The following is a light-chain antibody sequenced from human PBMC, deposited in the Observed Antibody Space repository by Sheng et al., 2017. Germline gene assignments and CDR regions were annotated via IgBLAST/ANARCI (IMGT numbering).Light chain of an antibody. CDR1: QSISSY. J-gene: IGKJ5*01. V-gene: IGKV1-39*01. Sequence: DIQMTQSPSSLSASVGDRVTITCRASQSISSYLNWYQQKPGKAPKLLIYAASSLQSGVPSRFSGSGSGTDFTLTISSLQPEDFATYYCQQSYSTPVITFAKGHDWRLN. CDR3: QQSYSTPVIT. CDR2: AAS.